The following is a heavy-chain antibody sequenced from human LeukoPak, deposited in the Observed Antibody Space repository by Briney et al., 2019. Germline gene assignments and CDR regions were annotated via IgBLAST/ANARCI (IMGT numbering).Heavy chain of an antibody. CDR1: GFTFSDYY. J-gene: IGHJ6*02. V-gene: IGHV3-11*05. D-gene: IGHD2-2*01. Sequence: PGGSLRLSCAASGFTFSDYYMSWIRQAPGKGLEWVSYISSSSSYTNYADSVKGRFTISRDNAKNSLYLQMNSLRAEDTAVYYCARGGRYCSSTGCYYYYGMDVWGQGTTVTVSS. CDR2: ISSSSSYT. CDR3: ARGGRYCSSTGCYYYYGMDV.